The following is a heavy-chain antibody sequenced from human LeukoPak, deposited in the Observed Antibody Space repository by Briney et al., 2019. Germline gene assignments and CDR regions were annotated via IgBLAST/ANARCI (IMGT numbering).Heavy chain of an antibody. D-gene: IGHD6-13*01. CDR3: TRGVPASSTYYYDY. CDR1: GFTVSNYY. CDR2: IYSGDYT. J-gene: IGHJ4*02. V-gene: IGHV3-53*01. Sequence: GGSLRLSCAASGFTVSNYYMTWVRQAPGKGLEWVSVIYSGDYTYYADSVKGRFTISRDNSKNTLYLQMYGLRVEDTAVYYCTRGVPASSTYYYDYWGQGTLVTVSS.